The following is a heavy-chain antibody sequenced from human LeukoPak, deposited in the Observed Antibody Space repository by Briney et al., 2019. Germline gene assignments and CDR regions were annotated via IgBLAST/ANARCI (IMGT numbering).Heavy chain of an antibody. CDR1: GFTFSNYG. V-gene: IGHV3-30*02. J-gene: IGHJ6*03. CDR3: AKSDSFGPNPYYYYYYMDV. D-gene: IGHD3-3*01. CDR2: LRYDGTQE. Sequence: SGGSLRLSCAASGFTFSNYGMHWVRQAPGKGLEWVAFLRYDGTQEHFADSVKGRFTISRDNSKNTLYLQMNGLRVEDTAVYYCAKSDSFGPNPYYYYYYMDVWGKGTTVSASS.